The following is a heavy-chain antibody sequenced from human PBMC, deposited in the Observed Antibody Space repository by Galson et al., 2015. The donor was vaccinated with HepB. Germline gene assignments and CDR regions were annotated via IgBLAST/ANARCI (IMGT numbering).Heavy chain of an antibody. CDR2: ISAYNGNT. Sequence: QSGAEVKKPGASVKVSCKASGYTFTSYGISWVRQAPGQGLEWMGWISAYNGNTNYAQKLQGRVTMTTDTSTSTAYMELRSLRSDDTAVYYCARDKRYCSGGSCLYYFDYWGQGTLVTVSS. CDR3: ARDKRYCSGGSCLYYFDY. CDR1: GYTFTSYG. V-gene: IGHV1-18*04. J-gene: IGHJ4*02. D-gene: IGHD2-15*01.